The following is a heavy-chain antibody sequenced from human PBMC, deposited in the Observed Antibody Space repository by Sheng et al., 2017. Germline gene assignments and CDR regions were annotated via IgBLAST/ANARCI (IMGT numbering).Heavy chain of an antibody. V-gene: IGHV3-53*02. D-gene: IGHD2-15*01. CDR2: IYSGGST. CDR3: ARGEDNYYYYYGMDV. Sequence: EVQLVETGGGLIQPGGSLRLSCAASGFTVSSNYMSWVRQAPGKGLEWVSVIYSGGSTYYADSVKGRFTISRDNSKNTLYLQMNSLRAEDTAVYYCARGEDNYYYYYGMDVWGQGTTV. J-gene: IGHJ6*02. CDR1: GFTVSSNY.